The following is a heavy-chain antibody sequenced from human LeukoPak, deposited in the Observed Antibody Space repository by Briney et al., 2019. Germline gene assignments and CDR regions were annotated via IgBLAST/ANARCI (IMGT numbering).Heavy chain of an antibody. J-gene: IGHJ4*02. CDR3: AKIGSENIRRGELLLRRCFLDY. D-gene: IGHD3-10*01. CDR2: IIPIFGTT. CDR1: GGTSSSYA. V-gene: IGHV1-69*13. Sequence: GASVKVSCKASGGTSSSYALSWVRQAPGQGLEWMGGIIPIFGTTYYTQKFQGRATFTADESTSTIYMELSSLEFEDTAVYFCAKIGSENIRRGELLLRRCFLDYWGQGTLVTVSS.